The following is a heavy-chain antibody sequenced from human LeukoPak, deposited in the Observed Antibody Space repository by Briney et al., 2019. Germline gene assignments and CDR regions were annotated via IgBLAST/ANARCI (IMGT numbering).Heavy chain of an antibody. CDR3: ARVRGHNYDSSGYFDY. D-gene: IGHD3-22*01. CDR2: LKQDGSEI. CDR1: DFTFSNYW. Sequence: GGSLRLSCVASDFTFSNYWMSWVRQAPGRGLEWVGNLKQDGSEIYYLDSVKGRFTISRDNTKNSLYLQMNSLRAEDTAVYYCARVRGHNYDSSGYFDYWGQGTLVTVSS. J-gene: IGHJ4*02. V-gene: IGHV3-7*01.